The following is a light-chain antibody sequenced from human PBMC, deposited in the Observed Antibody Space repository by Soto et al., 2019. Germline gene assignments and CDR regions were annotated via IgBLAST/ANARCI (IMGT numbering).Light chain of an antibody. V-gene: IGKV1-12*01. CDR2: ASS. CDR3: QQANSFPIT. Sequence: DIQMTQSPSSVSASVGDRVTITCRASQDIISWLAWYQQKPGAAPRLLIYASSNLQSGVPSRFIGSGYGPDFTLTLSSLKPEDFATYYWQQANSFPITFGPGTRLDIK. J-gene: IGKJ3*01. CDR1: QDIISW.